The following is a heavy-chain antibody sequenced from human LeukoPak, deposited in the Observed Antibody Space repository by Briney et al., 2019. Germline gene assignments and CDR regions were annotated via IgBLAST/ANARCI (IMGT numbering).Heavy chain of an antibody. J-gene: IGHJ4*02. CDR2: IKQDGSEK. V-gene: IGHV3-7*01. CDR3: ARVFLDSSGTFDY. Sequence: GGSLRLSWAASGFTFSSYWMSWVRQAPGKGLEWVANIKQDGSEKYYVDSVKGRFTISRDNAKNSLYLQMNSLRAEDTAVYYCARVFLDSSGTFDYWGQGTLVTVSS. CDR1: GFTFSSYW. D-gene: IGHD6-25*01.